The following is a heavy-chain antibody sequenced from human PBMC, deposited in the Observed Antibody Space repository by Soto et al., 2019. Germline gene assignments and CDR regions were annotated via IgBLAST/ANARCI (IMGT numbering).Heavy chain of an antibody. V-gene: IGHV3-30*18. CDR3: AKGLRKVLYYFDY. CDR1: GFTFSSYG. CDR2: ISYDGSNK. Sequence: QVQLVESGGGVVQPGRPLRLSCAASGFTFSSYGMHWVRQAPGKGLEWVAVISYDGSNKYYADSVKGRFTISRDNSKNTLYLQMNSLRAEDTAVYYCAKGLRKVLYYFDYWGQGTLVTVSS. D-gene: IGHD3-16*01. J-gene: IGHJ4*02.